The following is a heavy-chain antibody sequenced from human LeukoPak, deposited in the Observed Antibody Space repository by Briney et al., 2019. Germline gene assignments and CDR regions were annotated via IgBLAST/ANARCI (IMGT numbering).Heavy chain of an antibody. D-gene: IGHD3-22*01. CDR1: GFTFSSYA. CDR3: ARDRKYYDSSGYYAFDI. Sequence: PGGSLRLSCAASGFTFSSYAMHWVRQAPGKGPEWVAVISYDGSNKYYADSVKGRFTISRDNSKNTLYLQMNSLRAEDTAVYYCARDRKYYDSSGYYAFDIWGQGTMVTVSS. CDR2: ISYDGSNK. J-gene: IGHJ3*02. V-gene: IGHV3-30*04.